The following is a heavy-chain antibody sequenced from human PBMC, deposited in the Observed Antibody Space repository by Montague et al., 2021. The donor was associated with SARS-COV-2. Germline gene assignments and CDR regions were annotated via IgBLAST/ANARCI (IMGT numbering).Heavy chain of an antibody. J-gene: IGHJ6*03. CDR3: ARLGDGVVPSPILGVGPYYSYYYMDL. CDR1: GGSLSTYS. D-gene: IGHD2-15*01. Sequence: SETLSLTCAVHGGSLSTYSWNWIRQPPGKGLEWIGEIHHGGSTNYNPSLKSRVTISADTSKNQFSLKLTSVAAADTAVYYCARLGDGVVPSPILGVGPYYSYYYMDLWGKGTTVTVSS. CDR2: IHHGGST. V-gene: IGHV4-34*01.